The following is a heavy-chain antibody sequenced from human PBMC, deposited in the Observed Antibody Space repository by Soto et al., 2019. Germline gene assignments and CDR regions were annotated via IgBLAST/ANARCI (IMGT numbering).Heavy chain of an antibody. D-gene: IGHD6-6*01. Sequence: EVQLLESGGGLVQPGGSLRLSCAASEITFSSYAMSWVRQAPGKGLEWVSGISGSGSSTYYADSVKGRFTISRDNSKNTLYLQMNSLRAEDTAVYYYAKDSRSTSSRGAFDIWGQGTMVTVSS. V-gene: IGHV3-23*01. CDR3: AKDSRSTSSRGAFDI. CDR1: EITFSSYA. CDR2: ISGSGSST. J-gene: IGHJ3*02.